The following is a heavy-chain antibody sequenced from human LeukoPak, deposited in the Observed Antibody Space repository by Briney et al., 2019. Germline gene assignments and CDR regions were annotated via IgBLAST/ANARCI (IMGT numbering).Heavy chain of an antibody. D-gene: IGHD3-16*02. V-gene: IGHV3-74*01. Sequence: PGGSLRLSCATSGFTFSSYAMSWVRQAPGKGLVWVSRINGDGSTTTYADSVRGRFTISRDNAKNTLYLQMNSLRADDTAVYYCASPRYDYVWGGYLDYWGQGTLVTVSS. CDR1: GFTFSSYA. CDR3: ASPRYDYVWGGYLDY. CDR2: INGDGSTT. J-gene: IGHJ4*02.